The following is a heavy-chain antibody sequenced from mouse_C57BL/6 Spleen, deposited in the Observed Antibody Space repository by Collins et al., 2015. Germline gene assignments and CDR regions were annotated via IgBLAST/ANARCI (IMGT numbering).Heavy chain of an antibody. J-gene: IGHJ3*01. CDR2: INTYSGVP. Sequence: QIQLVQSGPELKKPGETVKISCKASGYTFTTYGMSWVKQAPGKGLKWMGWINTYSGVPTYADDFKGRFAFSLETSASTAYLQINNLKNEDTATYFCARSGDYDWFAYWGQGTLVTVSA. D-gene: IGHD2-4*01. CDR1: GYTFTTYG. V-gene: IGHV9-3*01. CDR3: ARSGDYDWFAY.